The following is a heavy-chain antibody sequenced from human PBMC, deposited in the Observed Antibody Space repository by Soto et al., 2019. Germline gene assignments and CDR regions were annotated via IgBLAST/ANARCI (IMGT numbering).Heavy chain of an antibody. Sequence: WASVKVSCKASGGTFSSYAISWVRQAPGQGLEWMGGIIPIFGTANYAQKFQGRVTITADESTSTAYMELSSLRSEDTAVYYCARTRAVYSSSHWFDPWGQGTLVTVSS. CDR1: GGTFSSYA. CDR3: ARTRAVYSSSHWFDP. D-gene: IGHD6-6*01. V-gene: IGHV1-69*13. J-gene: IGHJ5*02. CDR2: IIPIFGTA.